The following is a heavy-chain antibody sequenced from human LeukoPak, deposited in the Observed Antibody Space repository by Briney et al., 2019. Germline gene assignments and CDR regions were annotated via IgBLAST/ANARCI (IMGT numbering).Heavy chain of an antibody. CDR1: GFTFSSYG. CDR2: IWYDGSNK. J-gene: IGHJ3*02. D-gene: IGHD3-10*01. V-gene: IGHV3-33*01. CDR3: ARVRSITMVRGVTYDAFDI. Sequence: PGGSLRLSCAASGFTFSSYGMHWVRQAPGKGLEWVAVIWYDGSNKYYADSVKGRFTISRDNSKNTLYLQMNSLRAEDTAVYYCARVRSITMVRGVTYDAFDIWGQGTMVTVSS.